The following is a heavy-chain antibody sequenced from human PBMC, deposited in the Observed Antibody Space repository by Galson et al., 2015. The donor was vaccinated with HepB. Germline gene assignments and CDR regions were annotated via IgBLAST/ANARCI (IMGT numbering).Heavy chain of an antibody. Sequence: SLRLSCAASGFTFSTYAMSWVRQAPGKGLEWVSGISGSGGNTYYVDFVKGRFTISRDNSKNTLSLQMNSLRADDTAVYYCAKGAPGYCTNAVCSTSDYWGQGTLVTASS. CDR2: ISGSGGNT. J-gene: IGHJ4*02. CDR1: GFTFSTYA. CDR3: AKGAPGYCTNAVCSTSDY. V-gene: IGHV3-23*01. D-gene: IGHD2-8*01.